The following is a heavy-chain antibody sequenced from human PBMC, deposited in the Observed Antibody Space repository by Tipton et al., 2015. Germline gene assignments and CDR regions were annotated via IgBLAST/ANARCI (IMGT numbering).Heavy chain of an antibody. Sequence: TLSLTCAVSGGSISSSNWWSWVRQPPGKGLEWIGYIYYSGSTNYNPSLKSRVTISVDTSKNQFSLKLSSVTAADTAVYFCARDLGFGESLDAFDIWGQGTMVTVSS. CDR2: IYYSGST. J-gene: IGHJ3*02. V-gene: IGHV4-4*01. CDR1: GGSISSSNW. D-gene: IGHD3-10*01. CDR3: ARDLGFGESLDAFDI.